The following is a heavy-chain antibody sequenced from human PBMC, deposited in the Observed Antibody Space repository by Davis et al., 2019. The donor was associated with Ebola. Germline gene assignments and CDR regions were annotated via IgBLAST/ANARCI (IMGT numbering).Heavy chain of an antibody. V-gene: IGHV4-34*01. CDR3: ARDTLINDVWRGSLGYYGRDV. CDR1: GGSFSGYY. Sequence: GSLRLSCAASGGSFSGYYWSWIRQPPGKGLEWIAEINHSESTTYNPSLKSRITISVDTPNNQFPLKLSSVTAADTAVYYCARDTLINDVWRGSLGYYGRDVWGQGTTVTVSS. D-gene: IGHD3-3*01. CDR2: INHSEST. J-gene: IGHJ6*02.